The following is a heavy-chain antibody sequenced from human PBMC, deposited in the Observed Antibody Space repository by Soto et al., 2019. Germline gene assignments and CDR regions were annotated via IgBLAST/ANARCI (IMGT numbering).Heavy chain of an antibody. CDR1: GFTSRKFW. J-gene: IGHJ1*01. CDR3: AIQDCTNDVGLEAVVTVGGALES. CDR2: ISSDGTTT. Sequence: GSLRLSCAASGFTSRKFWMHWVRQVPGKGPVWVSYISSDGTTTDYADSVKGRFTISRDNAKDTLYLQMDSLRAEDTAVYYCAIQDCTNDVGLEAVVTVGGALESWGQGTLVTGSS. D-gene: IGHD2-8*01. V-gene: IGHV3-74*01.